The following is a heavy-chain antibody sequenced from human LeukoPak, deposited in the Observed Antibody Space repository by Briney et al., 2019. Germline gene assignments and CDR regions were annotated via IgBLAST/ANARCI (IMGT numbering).Heavy chain of an antibody. CDR3: ARVHSFYYYYGMDV. CDR2: INHSGST. D-gene: IGHD3-16*02. Sequence: SETLSLTCAVYGGSFSGYYWSWIRQPPGKGLEWIGEINHSGSTNYNPSLKSRVTISVDTSKNQFSLKLSSVTAADTAVYYCARVHSFYYYYGMDVWGQGTTVTVSS. V-gene: IGHV4-34*01. CDR1: GGSFSGYY. J-gene: IGHJ6*02.